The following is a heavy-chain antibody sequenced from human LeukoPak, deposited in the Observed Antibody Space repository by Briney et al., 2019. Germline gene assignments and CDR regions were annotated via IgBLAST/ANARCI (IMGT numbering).Heavy chain of an antibody. J-gene: IGHJ3*02. V-gene: IGHV4-59*01. CDR1: GGSISSYY. CDR3: ARVYPKYRGSYAFDI. CDR2: IYYSGST. D-gene: IGHD1-26*01. Sequence: SETLSLTCTVSGGSISSYYWSWIRQPPGKGLEWIGYIYYSGSTNYNPSLKSRVTISVDTSKNQFSLKLSSVTAADTAVYYCARVYPKYRGSYAFDIWGQGTMVTVSS.